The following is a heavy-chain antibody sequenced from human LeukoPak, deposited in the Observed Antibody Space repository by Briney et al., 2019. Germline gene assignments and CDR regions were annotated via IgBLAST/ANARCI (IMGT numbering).Heavy chain of an antibody. J-gene: IGHJ4*02. CDR1: GFTFSSFG. Sequence: PGGSLRLSCAASGFTFSSFGMHWVRQAPGKGLEWVAVISYDGSNKYYADSVKGRFTISRDNSKNTLYLQMNSLRAEDTAVYYCAKDLDSSPYFDYWGQGTLVTVSS. CDR2: ISYDGSNK. V-gene: IGHV3-30*18. D-gene: IGHD6-13*01. CDR3: AKDLDSSPYFDY.